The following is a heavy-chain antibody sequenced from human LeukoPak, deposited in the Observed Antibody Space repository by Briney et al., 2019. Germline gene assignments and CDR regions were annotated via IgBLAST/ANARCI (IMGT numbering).Heavy chain of an antibody. CDR1: GGSFSGYY. D-gene: IGHD2-2*01. J-gene: IGHJ4*02. V-gene: IGHV4-34*01. CDR2: INHSGST. CDR3: ARGLYSGYADY. Sequence: SETLSLTCAVCGGSFSGYYWSWIRQPPGKGLEWIGEINHSGSTNYNPSLKSRVTISVDTSKNQFSLKLSSVTAADTAVYYCARGLYSGYADYWGQGTLVTVSS.